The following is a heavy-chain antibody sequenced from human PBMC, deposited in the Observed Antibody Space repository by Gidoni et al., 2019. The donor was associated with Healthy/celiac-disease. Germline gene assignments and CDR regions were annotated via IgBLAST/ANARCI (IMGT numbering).Heavy chain of an antibody. J-gene: IGHJ4*02. V-gene: IGHV3-23*01. CDR2: ISGSGGST. CDR1: GFTFSSYA. CDR3: AKGVWRELLGNVGY. D-gene: IGHD1-26*01. Sequence: LRLSCAASGFTFSSYAMSWVRQAPGKGLEWVSAISGSGGSTYYADSVKGRFTISRDNSKNTLYLQMNSLRAEDTAVYYCAKGVWRELLGNVGYWGQGTLVTVSS.